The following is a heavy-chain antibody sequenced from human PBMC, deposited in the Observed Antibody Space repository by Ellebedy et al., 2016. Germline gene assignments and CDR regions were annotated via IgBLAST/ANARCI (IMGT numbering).Heavy chain of an antibody. CDR3: TRVKRIQLWLSASEYYFDY. J-gene: IGHJ4*02. CDR1: GFTFGDYA. V-gene: IGHV3-49*03. CDR2: IRSKAYGGTT. D-gene: IGHD5-18*01. Sequence: GGSLRLSCTASGFTFGDYAMSWFRQAPGKGLEWVGFIRSKAYGGTTEYAASVKGRFTISRDDSKSIAYLQMNSLKTEDTAVYYCTRVKRIQLWLSASEYYFDYWGQGTLVTVSS.